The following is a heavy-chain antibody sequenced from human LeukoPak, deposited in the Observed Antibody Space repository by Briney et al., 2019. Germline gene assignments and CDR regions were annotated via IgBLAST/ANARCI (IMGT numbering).Heavy chain of an antibody. CDR3: ARDSTTVVTMSGLRSPVEY. CDR1: GYIFNTYG. V-gene: IGHV1-18*01. J-gene: IGHJ4*02. D-gene: IGHD4-23*01. Sequence: ASVRVSCKASGYIFNTYGINWVRQAPGRGLEWMGRLSTYSENTNYAQDFQGRVTMTTDTSTSTAYMELRSLKSDDTAVYYCARDSTTVVTMSGLRSPVEYWGQGTLVTVSS. CDR2: LSTYSENT.